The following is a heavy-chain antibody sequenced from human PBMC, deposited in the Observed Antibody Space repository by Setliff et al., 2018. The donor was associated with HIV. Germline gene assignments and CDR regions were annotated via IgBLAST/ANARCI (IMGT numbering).Heavy chain of an antibody. CDR1: GGSFSDYH. J-gene: IGHJ6*02. Sequence: SETLSLTCGVSGGSFSDYHWTWIRQSPGKGLEWIGEVSDSGTTNYNPSLKSRVTISVDASKIQFSLNLNSVTAADTAVYYCARGHCSGTNCYGVDYYGMDVWGQGTTVTVSS. V-gene: IGHV4-34*01. CDR2: VSDSGTT. CDR3: ARGHCSGTNCYGVDYYGMDV. D-gene: IGHD2-2*01.